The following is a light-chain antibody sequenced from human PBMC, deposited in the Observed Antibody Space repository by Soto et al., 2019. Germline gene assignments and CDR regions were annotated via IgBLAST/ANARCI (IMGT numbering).Light chain of an antibody. CDR2: VAS. CDR3: QQSFNLPRT. J-gene: IGKJ1*01. Sequence: DIEMTQAPSSLSASVGETISNTCRASQSISSSLNWFQHSPGQPPQLLLFVASNLHAGVPPRFSGSGSGTSFSLTIRSLQPEDFAPYSCQQSFNLPRTFGPGTRVEFK. V-gene: IGKV1-39*01. CDR1: QSISSS.